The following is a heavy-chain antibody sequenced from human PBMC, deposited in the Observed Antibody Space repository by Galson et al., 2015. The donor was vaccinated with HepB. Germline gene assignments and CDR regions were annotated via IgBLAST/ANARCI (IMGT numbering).Heavy chain of an antibody. CDR3: AGSSGWSSDY. D-gene: IGHD6-19*01. Sequence: SLRLSCAASGFTFNSHWMTWVRQAPGKGLEWVGNIKQDGSEKNYVDSVKGRFTISRDNAKSSLYLQMNSLRVEDTAVYYWAGSSGWSSDYWGQGTLVTVSS. J-gene: IGHJ4*02. CDR1: GFTFNSHW. CDR2: IKQDGSEK. V-gene: IGHV3-7*03.